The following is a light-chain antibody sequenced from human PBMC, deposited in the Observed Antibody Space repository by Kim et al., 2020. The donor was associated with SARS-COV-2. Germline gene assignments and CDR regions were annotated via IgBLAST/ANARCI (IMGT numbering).Light chain of an antibody. CDR3: QSYDSSNRV. J-gene: IGLJ3*02. CDR2: EDN. Sequence: GKTVSISGTPSCGNIASNYVQWYQQRPGSAPTTVIYEDNQRPSGVPDRFSGSLDSSSNSASLTISGLKTEDEADYYCQSYDSSNRVFGGGTQLTVL. V-gene: IGLV6-57*03. CDR1: CGNIASNY.